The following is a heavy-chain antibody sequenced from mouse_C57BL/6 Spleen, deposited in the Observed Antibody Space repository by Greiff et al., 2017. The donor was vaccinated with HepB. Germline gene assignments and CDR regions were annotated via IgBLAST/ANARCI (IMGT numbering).Heavy chain of an antibody. Sequence: ESGPGLVKPSQSLSLTCSVTGYSITSGYYWHWIRQFPGNKLEWMGYISYDGSNNYNPSLKNRISITRDTSKNQFFLKLNSVTTEDTATYYCARVYDGYYGVFAYWGQGTLVTVSA. J-gene: IGHJ3*01. D-gene: IGHD2-3*01. CDR1: GYSITSGYY. V-gene: IGHV3-6*01. CDR3: ARVYDGYYGVFAY. CDR2: ISYDGSN.